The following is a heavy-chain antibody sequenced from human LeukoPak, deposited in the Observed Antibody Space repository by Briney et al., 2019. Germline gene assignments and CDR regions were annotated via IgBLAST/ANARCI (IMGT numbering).Heavy chain of an antibody. CDR2: MTRSGTTI. J-gene: IGHJ6*03. CDR3: ARLEQYHRGHFYYYMDV. CDR1: GFTFSDYC. D-gene: IGHD2-2*01. Sequence: GGSLRLSCAASGFTFSDYCMTWIRQAPGKGLERVSYMTRSGTTIYYADSVRGRLTISRDNAKKSLYLQMNSLRAEDTAVYYCARLEQYHRGHFYYYMDVWGKGTTVTVSS. V-gene: IGHV3-11*01.